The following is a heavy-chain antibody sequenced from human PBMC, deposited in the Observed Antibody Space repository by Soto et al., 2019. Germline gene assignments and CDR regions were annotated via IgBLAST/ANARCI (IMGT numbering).Heavy chain of an antibody. D-gene: IGHD4-17*01. Sequence: GGSLRLSCAASGFTFSTYAMSWVRQAPGKGLEWVSGLSGSGVSTYYADSVKGRLTISRDNSKNTLYLQMSSLRAEDTAVYYCAKGMSTATNVDSWGQGILVTVSS. V-gene: IGHV3-23*01. CDR2: LSGSGVST. J-gene: IGHJ4*02. CDR1: GFTFSTYA. CDR3: AKGMSTATNVDS.